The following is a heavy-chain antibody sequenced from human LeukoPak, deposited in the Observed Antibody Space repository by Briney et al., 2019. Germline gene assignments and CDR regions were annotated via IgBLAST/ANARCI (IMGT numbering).Heavy chain of an antibody. CDR2: IIPIFGTA. V-gene: IGHV1-69*13. CDR3: ARAPYYYDSSGPFDY. CDR1: GGTFSSYA. D-gene: IGHD3-22*01. J-gene: IGHJ4*02. Sequence: GASVKVSCKASGGTFSSYAISWVRQAPGQGLEWVGGIIPIFGTANYAQKFQGRVTITADESTSTAYMELSSLRSEDTAVYYCARAPYYYDSSGPFDYWGQGTLVTVSS.